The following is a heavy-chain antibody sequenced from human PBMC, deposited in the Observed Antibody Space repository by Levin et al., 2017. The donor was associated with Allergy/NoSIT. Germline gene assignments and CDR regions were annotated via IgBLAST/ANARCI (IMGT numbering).Heavy chain of an antibody. CDR2: INNDGSST. J-gene: IGHJ4*02. CDR1: GFTFSRRW. V-gene: IGHV3-74*01. CDR3: ARGDCSATSCLGY. Sequence: GGSLRLSCAASGFTFSRRWMHWVRQAPGKGLEWVSQINNDGSSTNYADSVKGRFTISRDNARNTLLLQIRNLRPADTAVYYCARGDCSATSCLGYWGQGTLVTVSS. D-gene: IGHD2-2*01.